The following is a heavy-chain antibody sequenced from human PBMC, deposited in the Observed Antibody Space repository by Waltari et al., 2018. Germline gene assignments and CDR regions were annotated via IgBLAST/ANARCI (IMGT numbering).Heavy chain of an antibody. Sequence: QVQLVQSGAEVKKPGSSVKVPCKASGGTFSSYAISWVRQAPGQGLEWMGGIIPIFGTANYAQKFQGRVTITADESTSTAYMELSSLRSEDTAVYYCATLALYYYDSSGYSHAFDIWGQGTMVTVSS. J-gene: IGHJ3*02. CDR2: IIPIFGTA. D-gene: IGHD3-22*01. V-gene: IGHV1-69*13. CDR3: ATLALYYYDSSGYSHAFDI. CDR1: GGTFSSYA.